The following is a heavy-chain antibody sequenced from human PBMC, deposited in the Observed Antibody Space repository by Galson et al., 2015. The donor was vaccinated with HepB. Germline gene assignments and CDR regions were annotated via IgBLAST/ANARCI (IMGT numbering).Heavy chain of an antibody. CDR1: GFTFSNYG. V-gene: IGHV3-30*02. D-gene: IGHD3-22*01. J-gene: IGHJ1*01. CDR2: IRYDGSNK. Sequence: SLRLSCAASGFTFSNYGMHWVRQAPGKGLEWVAFIRYDGSNKYYADSVKGRFTISRDNSKNTLYLQMNSLRAEDTAVYYCAKDLRRGPARMIVNAEYFQHWGQGTLVTVSS. CDR3: AKDLRRGPARMIVNAEYFQH.